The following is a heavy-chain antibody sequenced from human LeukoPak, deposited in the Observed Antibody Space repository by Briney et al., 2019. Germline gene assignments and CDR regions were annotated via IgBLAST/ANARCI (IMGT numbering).Heavy chain of an antibody. Sequence: GGSLRLSCAASGFTFSIYAMSWVRQAPGERLEWVSAINGIGDSTYYADSVKGRFTISRDNSKNTLYLQMNSLRAEDTAVYYCARGPDYSNYADYWGQGTLVTVSS. J-gene: IGHJ4*02. CDR1: GFTFSIYA. D-gene: IGHD4-11*01. V-gene: IGHV3-23*01. CDR3: ARGPDYSNYADY. CDR2: INGIGDST.